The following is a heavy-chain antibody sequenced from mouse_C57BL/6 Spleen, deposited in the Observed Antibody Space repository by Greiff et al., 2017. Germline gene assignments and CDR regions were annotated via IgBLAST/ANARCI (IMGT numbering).Heavy chain of an antibody. CDR1: GFTFTDYY. Sequence: EVKLMESGGGLVQPGGSLSLSCAASGFTFTDYYMSWVRQPPGKALEWLGFIRNKANGYTTEYSACVKGRFTISRYNSQSILYLQMNALRAEDSATYYCAIYHAFYYGNAVDDWCKGTTVTVP. J-gene: IGHJ4*01. CDR2: IRNKANGYTT. V-gene: IGHV7-3*01. D-gene: IGHD1-1*01. CDR3: AIYHAFYYGNAVDD.